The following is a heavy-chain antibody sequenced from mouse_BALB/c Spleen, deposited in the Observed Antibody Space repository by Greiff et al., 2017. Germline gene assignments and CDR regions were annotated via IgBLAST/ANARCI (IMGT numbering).Heavy chain of an antibody. J-gene: IGHJ1*01. D-gene: IGHD6-1*01. CDR2: ISSGSSTI. CDR3: ARWAGDWYFDV. CDR1: GFTFSSFG. V-gene: IGHV5-17*02. Sequence: DVKLVESGGGLVQPGGSRKLSCAASGFTFSSFGMHWVRQAPEKGLEWVAYISSGSSTIYYADTVKGRFTISRDNPKNTLFLQMTSLRSEDTAMYYCARWAGDWYFDVWGAGTTVTVSS.